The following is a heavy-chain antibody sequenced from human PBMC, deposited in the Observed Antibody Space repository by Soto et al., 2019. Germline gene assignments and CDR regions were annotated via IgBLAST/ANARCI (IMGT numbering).Heavy chain of an antibody. CDR2: ISYEGSNE. CDR3: AKEVWSGPMDV. J-gene: IGHJ6*02. Sequence: QVQLVESGGGVVQPGRSLRLSCAASGFTFSSYGMHWVRQAPGKGLEWVAAISYEGSNEYYADSVKGRFTISRDNSKNTLYVQVNSLRAEDRAVYYCAKEVWSGPMDVWGQGTTVTVSS. D-gene: IGHD3-3*01. V-gene: IGHV3-30*18. CDR1: GFTFSSYG.